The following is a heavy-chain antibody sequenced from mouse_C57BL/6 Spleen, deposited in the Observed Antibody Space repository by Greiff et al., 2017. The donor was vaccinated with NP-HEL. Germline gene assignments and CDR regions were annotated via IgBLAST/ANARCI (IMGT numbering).Heavy chain of an antibody. Sequence: QVQLQQSGPELVKPGASVKISCKASGYAFSSSWMNWVKQRPGKGLEWIGRIYPGDGDTNYNGKFKGKATLTADKSSSTAYMQLSSLTSEDAAVYFCARNTVVPRYFDVWGTGTTVTVSS. D-gene: IGHD1-1*01. CDR1: GYAFSSSW. J-gene: IGHJ1*03. V-gene: IGHV1-82*01. CDR3: ARNTVVPRYFDV. CDR2: IYPGDGDT.